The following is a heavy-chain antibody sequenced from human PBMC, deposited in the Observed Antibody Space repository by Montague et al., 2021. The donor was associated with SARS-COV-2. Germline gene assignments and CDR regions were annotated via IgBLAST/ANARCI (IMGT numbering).Heavy chain of an antibody. V-gene: IGHV4-59*01. CDR1: GGSISSYY. J-gene: IGHJ2*01. Sequence: SETLSLTCTVSGGSISSYYWNWIRQSPGKGLEWIGYISYSGSTRYNPSFTSRVNMLVDTSKRQMSLRLNSVTAADTAVYYCAGVRDRFWHFDLWGRGTLVTVSS. D-gene: IGHD2-21*02. CDR3: AGVRDRFWHFDL. CDR2: ISYSGST.